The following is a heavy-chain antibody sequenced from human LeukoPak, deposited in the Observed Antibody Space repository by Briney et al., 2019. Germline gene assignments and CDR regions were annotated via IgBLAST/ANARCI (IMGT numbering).Heavy chain of an antibody. Sequence: GRSLRLSCAASGFTFSSYGVHWVRQAPGKGLEWVAVIWYDGSNKYYADSVKGRFTISRDNSKNTLYLQMNSLRAEDTAVYYCARGDILSYYMDVWGKGTTVTVSS. CDR3: ARGDILSYYMDV. CDR1: GFTFSSYG. D-gene: IGHD3-9*01. V-gene: IGHV3-33*01. CDR2: IWYDGSNK. J-gene: IGHJ6*03.